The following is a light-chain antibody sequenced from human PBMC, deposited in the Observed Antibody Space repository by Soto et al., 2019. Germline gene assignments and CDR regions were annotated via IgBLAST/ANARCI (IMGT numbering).Light chain of an antibody. J-gene: IGKJ5*01. Sequence: EIVLTQSPATLSFSPGERAILSCRASQSVSSYLAWYQQKPGQAPRRLIYDASNRATGIPARFSGSGSGTDFTLTISSLEPEDFAVYYCQQRSNWPSTFGQGTRLEIK. V-gene: IGKV3-11*01. CDR3: QQRSNWPST. CDR1: QSVSSY. CDR2: DAS.